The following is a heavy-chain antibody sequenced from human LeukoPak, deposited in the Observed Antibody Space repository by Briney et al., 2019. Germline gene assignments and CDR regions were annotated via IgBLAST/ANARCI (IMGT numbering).Heavy chain of an antibody. Sequence: GASVKVSCKATGGTFSSYAISWVRQAPGQGLEWMGGIIPIFGTANYAQKFQGRVTITADKSTSTAYMELSSLRSEDTAVYYCARDSTLRGYSGYEYDAFDIWGQGTMVTVSS. J-gene: IGHJ3*02. D-gene: IGHD5-12*01. CDR1: GGTFSSYA. CDR2: IIPIFGTA. V-gene: IGHV1-69*06. CDR3: ARDSTLRGYSGYEYDAFDI.